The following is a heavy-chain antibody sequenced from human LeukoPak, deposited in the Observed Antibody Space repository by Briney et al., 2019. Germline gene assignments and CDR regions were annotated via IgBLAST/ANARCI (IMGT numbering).Heavy chain of an antibody. CDR1: GFTVSSNF. CDR3: AVPGSGWGFDY. Sequence: GGSLRLSCAASGFTVSSNFMTWARQAPGKGLEWVSVIYSDGGTYYADSVKGRFTISRHNSKNTLYLQINSLRAEDTAVYYCAVPGSGWGFDYWGQGTLVTVSS. D-gene: IGHD6-19*01. CDR2: IYSDGGT. J-gene: IGHJ4*02. V-gene: IGHV3-53*04.